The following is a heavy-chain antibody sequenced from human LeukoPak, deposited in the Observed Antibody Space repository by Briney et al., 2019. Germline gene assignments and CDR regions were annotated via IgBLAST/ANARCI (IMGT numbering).Heavy chain of an antibody. Sequence: GASVTVSCKASGYTFTSYYMHWVRQAPGQGLEWMGIINPSGGSTSYAQKSQGRVTMTRDTSTSTVYMELSSLRSEDTAVYYCAREGVAAIPFDYWGQGTLVTVSS. J-gene: IGHJ4*02. D-gene: IGHD2-15*01. CDR2: INPSGGST. CDR3: AREGVAAIPFDY. V-gene: IGHV1-46*01. CDR1: GYTFTSYY.